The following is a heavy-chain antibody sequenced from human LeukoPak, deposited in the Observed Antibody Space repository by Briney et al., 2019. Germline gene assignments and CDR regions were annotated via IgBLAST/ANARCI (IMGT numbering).Heavy chain of an antibody. CDR3: ARGYTNYGYVFDI. CDR1: GFTLSSYS. CDR2: ITSSSIYI. Sequence: NPGGSLRLSCAASGFTLSSYSMNWVRQAPGKGLEWVSCITSSSIYIYYADSVKGRFTVSRDNARNSLYLQMNNLRVEDTAVYYCARGYTNYGYVFDIWGQGTMVTVSS. D-gene: IGHD4-11*01. J-gene: IGHJ3*02. V-gene: IGHV3-21*04.